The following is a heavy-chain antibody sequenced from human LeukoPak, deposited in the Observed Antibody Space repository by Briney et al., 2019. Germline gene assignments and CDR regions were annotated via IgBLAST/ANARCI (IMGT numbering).Heavy chain of an antibody. V-gene: IGHV3-23*01. Sequence: GGSLRLSCAASGFTFSSYAMSWDRQAPGKGLEWVSSISASGGDTYYAHSVKGRFIISRDNSKNTLYLQMNSLRAEDTAVYYCAREREAGYAFDIWGQGTMVTVSS. D-gene: IGHD1-14*01. CDR2: ISASGGDT. J-gene: IGHJ3*02. CDR1: GFTFSSYA. CDR3: AREREAGYAFDI.